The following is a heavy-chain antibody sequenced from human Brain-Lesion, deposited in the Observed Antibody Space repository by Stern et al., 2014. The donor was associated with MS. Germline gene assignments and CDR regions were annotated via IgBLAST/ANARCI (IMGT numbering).Heavy chain of an antibody. CDR1: GFRFSSYA. V-gene: IGHV3-23*01. CDR3: GKGGGGNYLNAFDM. D-gene: IGHD3-16*01. CDR2: ISASGGST. J-gene: IGHJ3*02. Sequence: EVQLLESGGGFVQPGGSLRLSCAASGFRFSSYAMSWVRQTPGKGLEWVAGISASGGSTYYADSVKGRFTISRDKSKNTLFLQMNRERAEYTSVYYCGKGGGGNYLNAFDMWGQGTMVTVSS.